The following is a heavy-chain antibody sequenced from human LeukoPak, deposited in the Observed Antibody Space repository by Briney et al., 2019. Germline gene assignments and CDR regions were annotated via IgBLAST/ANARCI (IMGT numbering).Heavy chain of an antibody. CDR2: IIPIFGTA. CDR3: ASDYVGYYYYYMDV. Sequence: GASVKVSCKASGYTFTSYGISWVRQAPGQGLEWMGGIIPIFGTANYAQKFQGRVTITADESTSTAYMELSSLRSEDTAVYYCASDYVGYYYYYMDVWGKGTTVTVSS. CDR1: GYTFTSYG. J-gene: IGHJ6*03. D-gene: IGHD4-23*01. V-gene: IGHV1-69*13.